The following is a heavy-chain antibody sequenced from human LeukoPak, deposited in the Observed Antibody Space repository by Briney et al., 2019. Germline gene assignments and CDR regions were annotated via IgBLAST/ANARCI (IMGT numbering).Heavy chain of an antibody. CDR3: ARGGSYCSGGSCYLYYYYGMDV. CDR1: GGTFISYA. CDR2: IIPIFGTA. V-gene: IGHV1-69*01. J-gene: IGHJ6*02. Sequence: SVKVSCKASGGTFISYAISWVRQAPGQGLEWMGGIIPIFGTANYAQKFQGRVTITADESTSTAYMELSSLRSEDTAVYYCARGGSYCSGGSCYLYYYYGMDVWGQGTTVTVSS. D-gene: IGHD2-15*01.